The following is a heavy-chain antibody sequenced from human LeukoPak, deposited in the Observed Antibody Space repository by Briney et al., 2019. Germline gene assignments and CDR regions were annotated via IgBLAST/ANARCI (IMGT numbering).Heavy chain of an antibody. CDR3: ATRNYYDSSGYFDAFDI. CDR1: GFTVSSNY. V-gene: IGHV3-53*01. J-gene: IGHJ3*02. CDR2: IYSGGST. Sequence: PGGSLRLSCAASGFTVSSNYMTWVRQAPGKGLEWVSVIYSGGSTYYADSVKGRFTISRDNSKNTLYFQMNSLRAEDTAVYYCATRNYYDSSGYFDAFDIWGQGTMVTVSS. D-gene: IGHD3-22*01.